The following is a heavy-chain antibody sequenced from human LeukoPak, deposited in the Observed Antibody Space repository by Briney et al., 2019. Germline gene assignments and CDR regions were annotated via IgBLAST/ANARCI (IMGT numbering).Heavy chain of an antibody. Sequence: PSETLSLTCTVSGGSISRYYWSWIRQPPGKGLEWIGYFYYIGSTNYNPSLKSRVTISADTSKNQFSLKLSSVTAADTAVYYCAINSSGDSSGYDYWGQGTLVTVSS. J-gene: IGHJ4*02. CDR2: FYYIGST. CDR1: GGSISRYY. V-gene: IGHV4-59*08. D-gene: IGHD3-22*01. CDR3: AINSSGDSSGYDY.